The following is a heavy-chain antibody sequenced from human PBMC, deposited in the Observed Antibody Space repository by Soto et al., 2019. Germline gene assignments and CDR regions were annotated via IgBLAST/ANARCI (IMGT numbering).Heavy chain of an antibody. J-gene: IGHJ4*02. CDR2: MSYSGST. V-gene: IGHV4-31*03. Sequence: PSETLSLTCTVSGASISSGRSYWSWIRQHPGKGLEWIGYMSYSGSTDQHPSLKSRVNISADTSKNQFSLRLTTVTPADTAVYYCAGDNGYGYFDSWGQGTLVTVSS. CDR1: GASISSGRSY. CDR3: AGDNGYGYFDS. D-gene: IGHD5-12*01.